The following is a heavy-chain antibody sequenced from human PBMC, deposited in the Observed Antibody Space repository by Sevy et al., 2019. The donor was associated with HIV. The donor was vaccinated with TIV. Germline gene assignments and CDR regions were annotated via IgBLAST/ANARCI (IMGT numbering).Heavy chain of an antibody. V-gene: IGHV3-23*01. D-gene: IGHD6-19*01. CDR2: ISGSGGST. CDR1: GFTFSSYA. CDR3: AKAWIIAVAGTGLDY. J-gene: IGHJ4*02. Sequence: GGSLRLSCAASGFTFSSYAMSWVRQAPGKGLEWVSAISGSGGSTYSADSVKGRFTISRDNSKNTLYLQMNSLRAEDTAVYYCAKAWIIAVAGTGLDYWGQGTLVTVSS.